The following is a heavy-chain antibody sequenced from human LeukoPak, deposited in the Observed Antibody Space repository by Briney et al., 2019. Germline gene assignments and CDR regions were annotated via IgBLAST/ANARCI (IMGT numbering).Heavy chain of an antibody. CDR3: ARGDYDYVWGSYRARFDY. D-gene: IGHD3-16*02. CDR1: GFTFSSYS. CDR2: ISSSSSYI. J-gene: IGHJ4*02. V-gene: IGHV3-21*01. Sequence: GGSLRLSCAASGFTFSSYSMNWVRQAPGKGLEWVSSISSSSSYIYCADSVKGRFTISRDNAKNSLYLQMNSLRAEDTAVYYCARGDYDYVWGSYRARFDYWGQGTLVTVSS.